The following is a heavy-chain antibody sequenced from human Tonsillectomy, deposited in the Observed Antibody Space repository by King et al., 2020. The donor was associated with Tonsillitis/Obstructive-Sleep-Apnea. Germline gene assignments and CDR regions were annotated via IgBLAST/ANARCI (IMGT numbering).Heavy chain of an antibody. D-gene: IGHD4-17*01. CDR2: IYYSGST. Sequence: QLQESGPGLVKPSETLSLTCTVSGGSISSSSSYWGWIRQPPGKGLEWIATIYYSGSTYYNPSLKSRVTISVDKSKNQFYLNLSSVTAADTAVYYCASRRDYVDSSDSFFYYMDVWGKGPTVTVSS. J-gene: IGHJ6*03. CDR3: ASRRDYVDSSDSFFYYMDV. V-gene: IGHV4-39*01. CDR1: GGSISSSSSY.